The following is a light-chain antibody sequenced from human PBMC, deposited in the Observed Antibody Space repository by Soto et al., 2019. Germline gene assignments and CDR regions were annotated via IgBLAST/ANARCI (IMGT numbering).Light chain of an antibody. CDR1: SSDIGDSNY. CDR2: DVS. Sequence: QSVLTQPASVSGSPGQSITISCTRTSSDIGDSNYVSWYQQHPGKAPKLVIYDVSNRPSGVSNRFSGSKSANTASLTISGLQAEDEADYYCSSFRSSSTSYVFGPGTKVTVL. CDR3: SSFRSSSTSYV. V-gene: IGLV2-14*03. J-gene: IGLJ1*01.